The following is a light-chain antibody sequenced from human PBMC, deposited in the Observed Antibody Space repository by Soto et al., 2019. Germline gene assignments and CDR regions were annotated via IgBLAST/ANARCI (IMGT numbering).Light chain of an antibody. J-gene: IGLJ1*01. CDR3: AAWDDSLNAL. V-gene: IGLV1-44*01. CDR1: SSNIGDNP. CDR2: IND. Sequence: QSVLTQPPSASGTPGQRITISCSGSSSNIGDNPVNWYQQLPRAAPKLLIYINDQRPSGVPDRFSGSKSGTSASLAISGLQPEDEADYDCAAWDDSLNALFGTGIKVTVL.